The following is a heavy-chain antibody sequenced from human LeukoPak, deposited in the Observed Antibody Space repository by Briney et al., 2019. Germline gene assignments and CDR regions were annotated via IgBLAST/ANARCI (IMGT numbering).Heavy chain of an antibody. CDR2: ISAYNGNT. J-gene: IGHJ3*02. D-gene: IGHD3-10*01. V-gene: IGHV1-18*01. CDR3: ARENLWFGELLGLSAFDI. CDR1: GYTFTSYG. Sequence: GASVKVSCKASGYTFTSYGISWVRQAPGQGLEWMGWISAYNGNTNYAQKLQGRVTMTTDTSTSTAYMELRSLRSDDTAVYYCARENLWFGELLGLSAFDIWGQGTMVTVSS.